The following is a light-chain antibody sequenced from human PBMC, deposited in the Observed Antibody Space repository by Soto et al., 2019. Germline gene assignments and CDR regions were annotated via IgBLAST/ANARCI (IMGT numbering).Light chain of an antibody. Sequence: EIVLTQSPGILSLSPGERAGLSCRASQKISSTVLAWYQQKPGQAPRLLIYGASSRTTGIPDRFSGSGSGTDFTLTISRLEPEDFAMYYCQQCGGSPTFGQGTKVDIK. V-gene: IGKV3-20*01. CDR3: QQCGGSPT. J-gene: IGKJ1*01. CDR2: GAS. CDR1: QKISSTV.